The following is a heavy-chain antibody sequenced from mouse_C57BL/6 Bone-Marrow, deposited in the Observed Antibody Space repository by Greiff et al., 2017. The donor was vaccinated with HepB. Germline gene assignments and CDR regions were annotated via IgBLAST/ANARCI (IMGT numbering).Heavy chain of an antibody. V-gene: IGHV1-74*01. Sequence: QVQLQQPGAELVKPGASVKVSCKASGYTFTRYWMHWVKQRPGQGLEWIGRIHPSDSDTNYTQKFKGKATWTVDKPSSTAYMQLSSLTSEDSAVYYCATLYDYDGDWFAYWGQGTLVTVSA. D-gene: IGHD2-4*01. CDR3: ATLYDYDGDWFAY. J-gene: IGHJ3*01. CDR1: GYTFTRYW. CDR2: IHPSDSDT.